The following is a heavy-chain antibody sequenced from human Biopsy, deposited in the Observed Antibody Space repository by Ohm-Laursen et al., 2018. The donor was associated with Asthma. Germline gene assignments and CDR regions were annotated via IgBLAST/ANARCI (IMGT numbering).Heavy chain of an antibody. CDR2: MWYDGSSK. CDR3: ARWNYNIVTAYYSYFDF. D-gene: IGHD3-9*01. J-gene: IGHJ4*02. Sequence: RSLRLSCTASGFTFRSYGMHWVRQAPGKGLEWVAGMWYDGSSKYYADSVKGRFTSSRDNSKNTVYLQMNGLRAEDTAVYYCARWNYNIVTAYYSYFDFWGQGTLVTVSS. CDR1: GFTFRSYG. V-gene: IGHV3-33*08.